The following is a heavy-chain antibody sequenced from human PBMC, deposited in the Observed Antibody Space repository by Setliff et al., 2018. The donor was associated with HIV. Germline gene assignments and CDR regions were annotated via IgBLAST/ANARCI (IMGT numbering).Heavy chain of an antibody. D-gene: IGHD3-16*01. J-gene: IGHJ4*02. CDR2: INYNGDT. V-gene: IGHV4-34*01. CDR1: GGSFPAYY. Sequence: SETLSLTCAVYGGSFPAYYWNWVRQSPGKGLEWIGEINYNGDTTYNPSLKSRVNMFIDTSKKQFSLKLASVTAADTAVYYCARRGVMITFGGVYFNYWGQGTLVTVSS. CDR3: ARRGVMITFGGVYFNY.